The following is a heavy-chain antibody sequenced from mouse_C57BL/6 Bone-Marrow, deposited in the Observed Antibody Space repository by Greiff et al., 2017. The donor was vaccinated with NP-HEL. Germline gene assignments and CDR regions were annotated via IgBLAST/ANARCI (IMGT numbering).Heavy chain of an antibody. J-gene: IGHJ2*01. Sequence: DVMLVESGGGLVQPGGSLKLSCAASGFTFSDYGMAWVRQALRKGPEWVAFISNLAYSFYYADTVTGRLTISSENAKNTLYLEMSSLRSEETAMYYCARRGYYGSSYYFDYWGQGTTLTVSS. CDR3: ARRGYYGSSYYFDY. CDR1: GFTFSDYG. D-gene: IGHD1-1*01. V-gene: IGHV5-15*04. CDR2: ISNLAYSF.